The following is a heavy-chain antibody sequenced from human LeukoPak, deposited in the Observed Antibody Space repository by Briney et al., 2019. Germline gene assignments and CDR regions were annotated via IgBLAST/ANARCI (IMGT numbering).Heavy chain of an antibody. CDR3: ARGFYGSGSQFDY. J-gene: IGHJ4*02. CDR2: IYYTGNT. Sequence: PSETLSLTCSVSGGSINSYYWSWIRQSPGKGLEYIGFIYYTGNTNYNPSLKSRVIISVDTSKNQFSLKLSSVTAADTAVYYCARGFYGSGSQFDYWGQGTLVTVSS. CDR1: GGSINSYY. V-gene: IGHV4-59*01. D-gene: IGHD3-10*01.